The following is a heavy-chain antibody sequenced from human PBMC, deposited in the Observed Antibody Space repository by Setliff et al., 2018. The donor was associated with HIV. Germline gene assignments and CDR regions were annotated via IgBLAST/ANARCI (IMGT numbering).Heavy chain of an antibody. Sequence: SGPTLVNPTQTLTLTCTFSGFSLSTSGLCVSWIRQPPGKALEWLARIDWDDDKYYSTSLKTRLTISKDTSKNQVVLTMTNMDPVDTATYYCARIWLGESHYYGMDVWGQGTTVTVSS. V-gene: IGHV2-70*11. CDR1: GFSLSTSGLC. CDR2: IDWDDDK. CDR3: ARIWLGESHYYGMDV. D-gene: IGHD3-10*01. J-gene: IGHJ6*02.